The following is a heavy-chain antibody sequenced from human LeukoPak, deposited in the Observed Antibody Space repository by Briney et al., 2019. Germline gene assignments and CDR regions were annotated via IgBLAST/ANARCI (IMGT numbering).Heavy chain of an antibody. D-gene: IGHD5-18*01. CDR2: IYPSGNT. V-gene: IGHV4-61*02. CDR3: ARVEATATAYFDY. Sequence: SETLSLTCSVSGGSVSSGNYYWSWIRQPAGEGLEWIGRIYPSGNTNYNPSLKSRVTISMDTSKNQFSLKLSSVTAADTAVYYCARVEATATAYFDYWGQGTLVTVSS. J-gene: IGHJ4*02. CDR1: GGSVSSGNYY.